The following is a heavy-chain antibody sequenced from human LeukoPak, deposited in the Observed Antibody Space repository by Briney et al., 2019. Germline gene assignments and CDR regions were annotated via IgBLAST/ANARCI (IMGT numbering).Heavy chain of an antibody. CDR1: GFTFSSYG. V-gene: IGHV3-30*18. Sequence: GRSLRLSCAASGFTFSSYGMHWVRQAPGKGLEWVAVISYDGSNKYYADSVKGRFTISRDNSKKTLYLQMNSLRAEDTAVYYCAKARWSAALYYFDYWGQGTLVTVSS. CDR3: AKARWSAALYYFDY. J-gene: IGHJ4*02. CDR2: ISYDGSNK. D-gene: IGHD6-13*01.